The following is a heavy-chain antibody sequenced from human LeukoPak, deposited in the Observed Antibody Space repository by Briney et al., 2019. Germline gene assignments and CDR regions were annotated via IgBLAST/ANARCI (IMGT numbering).Heavy chain of an antibody. CDR1: GFTFSSYA. Sequence: GGSLRLSCAASGFTFSSYAMSWVRQAPGKGLEWVSAISGSGGRTYYADSVKGRFTLSRDNSKNTLYLQMNSLRAEDTAVYYCAKVEDWTHIDYWGQGTLVTVSS. CDR2: ISGSGGRT. J-gene: IGHJ4*02. CDR3: AKVEDWTHIDY. V-gene: IGHV3-23*01. D-gene: IGHD1-1*01.